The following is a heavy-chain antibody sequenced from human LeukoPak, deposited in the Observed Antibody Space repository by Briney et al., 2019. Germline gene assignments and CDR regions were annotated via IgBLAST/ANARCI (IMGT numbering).Heavy chain of an antibody. CDR1: GYSFTPYW. Sequence: GESLKISCKASGYSFTPYWIGWVRQMPGKGLEWMGIIYPSDSDTRYGPSLQGQVTISADKSITTAYLQWSSLKASDTAIYYCARLAGGGYFYGMDVWGQGTTVTVSS. D-gene: IGHD2-15*01. CDR3: ARLAGGGYFYGMDV. V-gene: IGHV5-51*01. CDR2: IYPSDSDT. J-gene: IGHJ6*02.